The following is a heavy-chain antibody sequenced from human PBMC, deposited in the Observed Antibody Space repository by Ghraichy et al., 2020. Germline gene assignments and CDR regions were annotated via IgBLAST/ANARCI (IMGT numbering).Heavy chain of an antibody. Sequence: GGSLRLSCAASGFTFSSYSMNWVRQAPGKGLEWVSSISSSSSYIYYADSVKGRFTISRDNAKNSLYLQMNSLRAEDTAVYYCARDMLEWLSNFDYYYYGMDVWGQGTTVTVSS. D-gene: IGHD3-3*01. CDR2: ISSSSSYI. J-gene: IGHJ6*02. V-gene: IGHV3-21*01. CDR3: ARDMLEWLSNFDYYYYGMDV. CDR1: GFTFSSYS.